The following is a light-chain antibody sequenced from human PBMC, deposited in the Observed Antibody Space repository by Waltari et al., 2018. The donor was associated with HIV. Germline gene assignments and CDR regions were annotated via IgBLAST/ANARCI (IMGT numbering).Light chain of an antibody. Sequence: QSVLTQPPSASGTPGQRVTISCSGSNSNIRSNTVNWYQQLPGTAPKLLIYNNKQRPSGVPDRISGSKSGTSASLAISGLQSEDEADYYCAAWDDSLNGVVFGGGTKLTVL. CDR2: NNK. V-gene: IGLV1-44*01. J-gene: IGLJ2*01. CDR1: NSNIRSNT. CDR3: AAWDDSLNGVV.